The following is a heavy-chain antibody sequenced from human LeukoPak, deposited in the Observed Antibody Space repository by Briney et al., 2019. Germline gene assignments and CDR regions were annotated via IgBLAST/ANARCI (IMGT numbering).Heavy chain of an antibody. CDR1: GGSIRSSYYY. J-gene: IGHJ4*02. CDR3: ASSGYYRYYFDY. D-gene: IGHD3-22*01. Sequence: SETLSLTCTVSGGSIRSSYYYWGWIRQPPGKGLEWIGYIYYSGSTNYNPSLKSRVTISVDTSKNQFSLKLSSVTAADTAVYYCASSGYYRYYFDYWGQGTLVTVSS. CDR2: IYYSGST. V-gene: IGHV4-61*05.